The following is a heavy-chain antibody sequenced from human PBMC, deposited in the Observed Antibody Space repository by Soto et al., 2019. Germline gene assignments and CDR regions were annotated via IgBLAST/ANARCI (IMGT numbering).Heavy chain of an antibody. V-gene: IGHV1-3*01. CDR2: INAGNGNT. CDR3: ARDSFYCGGRYCYHYSFYMDV. D-gene: IGHD2-21*01. CDR1: GYNFSGHD. Sequence: QVHLVQAGAEVRKPGASVQVSCKASGYNFSGHDIHWVRQAPGQGLEWMGWINAGNGNTRYSQKFQDRITITRDASASTAYMELSSLRSEDTAIYYCARDSFYCGGRYCYHYSFYMDVWGKGTTVTVSS. J-gene: IGHJ6*03.